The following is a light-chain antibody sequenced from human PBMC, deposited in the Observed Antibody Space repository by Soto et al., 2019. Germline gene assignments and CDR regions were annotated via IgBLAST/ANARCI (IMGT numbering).Light chain of an antibody. Sequence: QSVLTQSASVSGSPGQSITISCTGTSSDVGGYNYVSWYQQHPGKAPKRIIYDVSNRPSGVSTRFSGSKSGNTASLTISGLQAEDEADYSCSSYTRTNSWVFGGGTKVTVL. V-gene: IGLV2-14*01. CDR3: SSYTRTNSWV. J-gene: IGLJ3*02. CDR2: DVS. CDR1: SSDVGGYNY.